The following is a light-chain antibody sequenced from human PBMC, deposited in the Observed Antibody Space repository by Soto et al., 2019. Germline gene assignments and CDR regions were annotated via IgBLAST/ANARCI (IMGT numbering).Light chain of an antibody. J-gene: IGKJ2*01. CDR2: DAS. CDR3: QQRSPWTPA. V-gene: IGKV3-11*01. CDR1: QSVSSY. Sequence: EIVLTQSPATLSLSPGERATLSCRASQSVSSYLAWYQQKPGQAPSLLIYDASNRATGIPARFSGSGSGTDFTLTISSLEPEDFAVYYGQQRSPWTPAFGQGTKVEIK.